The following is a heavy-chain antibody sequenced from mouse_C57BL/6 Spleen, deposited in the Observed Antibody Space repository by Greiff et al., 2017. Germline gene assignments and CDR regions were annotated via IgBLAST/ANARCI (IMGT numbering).Heavy chain of an antibody. V-gene: IGHV2-2*01. Sequence: QVQLQQSGPGLVQPSQSLSISCTVSGFSLTSYGVHWVRQSPGKGLEWLGVIWSGGRTDYNAAFISRLSISKDNSKSPVFFKRNGLQADDTTIYYCARMDGYYGYAMDYWGQGNSVTVAS. CDR3: ARMDGYYGYAMDY. CDR2: IWSGGRT. J-gene: IGHJ4*01. CDR1: GFSLTSYG. D-gene: IGHD2-3*01.